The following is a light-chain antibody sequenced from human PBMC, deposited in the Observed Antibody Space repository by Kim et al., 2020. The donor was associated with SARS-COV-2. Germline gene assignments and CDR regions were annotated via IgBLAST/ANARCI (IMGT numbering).Light chain of an antibody. V-gene: IGKV3-15*01. CDR2: GAS. CDR1: QGNSNN. J-gene: IGKJ2*01. CDR3: LQYNSRRPYT. Sequence: PEGRSTLTCRASQGNSNNVAWYQQKPGQAPRILMYGASSRATAVPAGFSSSGSGTEFTLTISSLQSEDYAVYYCLQYNSRRPYTFGQGTKLEI.